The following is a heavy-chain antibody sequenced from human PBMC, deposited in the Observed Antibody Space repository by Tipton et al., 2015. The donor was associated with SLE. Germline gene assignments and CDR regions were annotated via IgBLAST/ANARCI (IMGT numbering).Heavy chain of an antibody. CDR3: AKEIAPPGRFYYYYYGMDV. CDR2: IKQDGSEK. Sequence: GSLRLSCAASGFTFSGYWMSWVRQPPGKGLEWVANIKQDGSEKYYVDSVKGRFTISKDNAKNSLYLQMNSLRAEDTAVYYCAKEIAPPGRFYYYYYGMDVWGQGTTVTVSS. CDR1: GFTFSGYW. J-gene: IGHJ6*02. D-gene: IGHD6-13*01. V-gene: IGHV3-7*04.